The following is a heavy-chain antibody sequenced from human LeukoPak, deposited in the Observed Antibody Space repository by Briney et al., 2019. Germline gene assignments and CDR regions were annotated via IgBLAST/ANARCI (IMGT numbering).Heavy chain of an antibody. Sequence: GGSLRLSCAASGFTFSHYGLHWVRQAPGRGLEWVAVIWSDGSNKYYADSVKGRFTISRDDSKKTLYLQMSSLRGEDTAVYYCAKDAQRGFDYSNSLEYWGQGTLVTVSS. CDR3: AKDAQRGFDYSNSLEY. J-gene: IGHJ4*02. CDR1: GFTFSHYG. D-gene: IGHD4-11*01. V-gene: IGHV3-33*06. CDR2: IWSDGSNK.